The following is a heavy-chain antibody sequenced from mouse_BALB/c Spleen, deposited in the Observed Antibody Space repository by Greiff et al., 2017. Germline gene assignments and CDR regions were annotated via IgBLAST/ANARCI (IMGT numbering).Heavy chain of an antibody. J-gene: IGHJ4*01. D-gene: IGHD1-1*01. CDR2: INPSTGYT. Sequence: VQLQQSGAELAKPGASVKMSCKASGYTFTSYWMHWVKQRPGQGLEWIGYINPSTGYTEYNQKFKDKATLTADKSSSTAYMQLSSLTSEDSAVYYCARNLRGAMDYWGQGTSVTVSS. CDR3: ARNLRGAMDY. CDR1: GYTFTSYW. V-gene: IGHV1-7*01.